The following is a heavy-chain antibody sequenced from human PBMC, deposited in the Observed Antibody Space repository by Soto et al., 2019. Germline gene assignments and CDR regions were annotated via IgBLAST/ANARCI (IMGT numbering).Heavy chain of an antibody. J-gene: IGHJ3*02. CDR3: ARDRSIVGSHDAFDI. CDR1: GFTFSSYS. CDR2: ISSSSSTI. Sequence: GGSLRLSCAASGFTFSSYSMNWVRQAPGKGLEWVSYISSSSSTIYYADSVKGRFTISRDNAKNSLYLRMNSLRAEDTAVYYCARDRSIVGSHDAFDIWGQGTMVTVSS. D-gene: IGHD2-15*01. V-gene: IGHV3-48*01.